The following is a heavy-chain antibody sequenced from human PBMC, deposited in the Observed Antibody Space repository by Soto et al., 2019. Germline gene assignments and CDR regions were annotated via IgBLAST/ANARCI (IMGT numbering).Heavy chain of an antibody. CDR3: ASGGGDDFWSDWGYXFDY. CDR2: IYYSGST. J-gene: IGHJ4*02. CDR1: GGSISSYY. Sequence: SETLSLTCTVSGGSISSYYWSWIRQPPGKGLEWIGYIYYSGSTNYNPSLKSRVTISVDTSKNQFSLKLSSVTAADTAVYYCASGGGDDFWSDWGYXFDYWGQGTLVTVSS. D-gene: IGHD3-3*01. V-gene: IGHV4-59*08.